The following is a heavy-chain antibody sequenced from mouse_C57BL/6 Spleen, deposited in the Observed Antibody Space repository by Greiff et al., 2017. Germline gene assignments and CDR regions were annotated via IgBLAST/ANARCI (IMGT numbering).Heavy chain of an antibody. CDR1: GYTFTSYW. D-gene: IGHD1-1*01. Sequence: VQLQQPGTELVKPGASVKLSCKASGYTFTSYWMHWVKQRPGQGLEWIGNINPSNGGTNYNEKFKSKATLTVDKSSSTAYMQLSSLTSEDSGVYYCARGIYYGSRGYAMDYWGQGTSVTVSS. J-gene: IGHJ4*01. V-gene: IGHV1-53*01. CDR3: ARGIYYGSRGYAMDY. CDR2: INPSNGGT.